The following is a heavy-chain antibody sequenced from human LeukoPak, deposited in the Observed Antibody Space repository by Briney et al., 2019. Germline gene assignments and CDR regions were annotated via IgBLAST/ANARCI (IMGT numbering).Heavy chain of an antibody. J-gene: IGHJ3*02. CDR3: ARRRRGYSYSFDI. D-gene: IGHD5-18*01. Sequence: SETLSLTCTVYGGSISSYYWSRIRQPPGKGMEWNGYIYYSGSTNYNPSLKSRVTISVDTSKNQFSLKLSAVTAADTAVYYCARRRRGYSYSFDIWGQGTMVTVSS. CDR1: GGSISSYY. CDR2: IYYSGST. V-gene: IGHV4-59*08.